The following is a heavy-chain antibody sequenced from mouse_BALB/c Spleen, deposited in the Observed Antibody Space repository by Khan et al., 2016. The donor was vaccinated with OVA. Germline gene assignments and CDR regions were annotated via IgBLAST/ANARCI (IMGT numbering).Heavy chain of an antibody. CDR1: GYTFTDYY. CDR3: ARRNYFGYTFAY. CDR2: ISPGSGDT. D-gene: IGHD1-2*01. Sequence: QVQLQQPGAELARPGASVKLSCKASGYTFTDYYINWVKQRTGQGLEWIGEISPGSGDTYYNERFKGKATLTADKSSSTAYMQLSSLQSEASAVYFCARRNYFGYTFAYWGQGTLVTVSA. V-gene: IGHV1-77*01. J-gene: IGHJ3*01.